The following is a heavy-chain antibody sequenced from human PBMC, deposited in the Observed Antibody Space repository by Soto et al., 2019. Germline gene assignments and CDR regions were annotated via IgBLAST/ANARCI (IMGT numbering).Heavy chain of an antibody. J-gene: IGHJ6*02. CDR1: GGTFGSYA. D-gene: IGHD2-2*01. V-gene: IGHV1-69*01. Sequence: QVQLVQSGAEVKKPGSSVKVSCKASGGTFGSYAISWVRQAPGQGREWMGGISPIPGTANYAQKFQGRVMIAADESTSTAYMELSSLRSEDTAVYYCARSQGSSTSLEIYYYYYYGMDVWGQGTTVTVSS. CDR3: ARSQGSSTSLEIYYYYYYGMDV. CDR2: ISPIPGTA.